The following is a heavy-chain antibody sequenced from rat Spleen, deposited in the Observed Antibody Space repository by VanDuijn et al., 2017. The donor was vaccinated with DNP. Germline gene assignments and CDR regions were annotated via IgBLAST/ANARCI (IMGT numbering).Heavy chain of an antibody. CDR3: ARSTDCGCNWDY. D-gene: IGHD1-4*01. CDR2: IHFSGST. J-gene: IGHJ2*01. Sequence: EVRLQESGPGLVRPSLSLSLTCSVTGYSITTNYWGWIRKFPGNTMEWIGHIHFSGSTNYNPSLKSRVSITRDSSKNQFFLQLNSVTTEDTATYYCARSTDCGCNWDYWGQGVMVPVSS. V-gene: IGHV3-1*01. CDR1: GYSITTNY.